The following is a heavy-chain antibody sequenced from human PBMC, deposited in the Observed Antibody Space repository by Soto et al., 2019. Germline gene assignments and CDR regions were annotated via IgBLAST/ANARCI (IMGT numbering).Heavy chain of an antibody. Sequence: PGESLKISCKGSEYIFTNYWIAWVRQTPGKGLDWIGNIYPGASNVKYSPSFQGQVTLSVDKSINTAYLQWGSLKPSDTAVYYCARHGKDYSDSEGGYNWFDPWGQGTPVTVSS. CDR2: IYPGASNV. V-gene: IGHV5-51*01. CDR3: ARHGKDYSDSEGGYNWFDP. J-gene: IGHJ5*02. D-gene: IGHD6-13*01. CDR1: EYIFTNYW.